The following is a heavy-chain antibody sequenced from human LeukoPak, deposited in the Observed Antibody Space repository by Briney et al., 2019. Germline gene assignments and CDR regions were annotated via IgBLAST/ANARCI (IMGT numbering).Heavy chain of an antibody. D-gene: IGHD3-10*01. J-gene: IGHJ4*02. Sequence: PSETLSLTCTVSGGSISSYYWSWIRQPPGKGLEWIGYIYYSGSANYNPSLTSRVTISVDTSKNQFSLKLSSVTAADTAVYYCARGNYYGYFVVLDYCGQGTLVTVSS. V-gene: IGHV4-59*01. CDR1: GGSISSYY. CDR2: IYYSGSA. CDR3: ARGNYYGYFVVLDY.